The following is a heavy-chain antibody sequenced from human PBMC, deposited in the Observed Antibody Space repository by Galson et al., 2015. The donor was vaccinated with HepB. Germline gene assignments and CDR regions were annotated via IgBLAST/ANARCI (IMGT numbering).Heavy chain of an antibody. CDR2: IWYDGSNK. CDR1: GFTFSSYG. Sequence: SLRLSCAASGFTFSSYGMHWVRLAPGKGLEWVALIWYDGSNKYYADSVKGRFTISRDNSKNTLYLQMNSLRAEDTAVYYCARDSYGMDVWGQGTTVTVSS. V-gene: IGHV3-33*01. J-gene: IGHJ6*02. CDR3: ARDSYGMDV.